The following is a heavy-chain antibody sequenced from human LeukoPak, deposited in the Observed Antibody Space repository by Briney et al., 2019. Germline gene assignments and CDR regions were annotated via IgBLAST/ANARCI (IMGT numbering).Heavy chain of an antibody. CDR3: ARAFGGYSYGYHH. Sequence: GSVKVSCKASGYTFTGYYMHWVRQAPGQGLEWMGWINPNSGGTNYAQKFQGRVTMTRDTSISTAYMELSRLRSDDTAVYYCARAFGGYSYGYHHWGQGTLVTVSS. CDR1: GYTFTGYY. D-gene: IGHD5-18*01. V-gene: IGHV1-2*02. J-gene: IGHJ5*02. CDR2: INPNSGGT.